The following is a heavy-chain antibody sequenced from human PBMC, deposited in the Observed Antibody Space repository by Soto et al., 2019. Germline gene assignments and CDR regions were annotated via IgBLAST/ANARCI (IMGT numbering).Heavy chain of an antibody. Sequence: QLQLQESGPGLVKPSETLSLTCTVSGGSISSGSYYWGWIRQPPGKGLEWIGRIYYSGSTYYNPSLKSRVTRTVDTAENQCSRKLSSVTAADTAVYYWATLGGQDWGQGTLVTVSS. CDR3: ATLGGQD. D-gene: IGHD3-16*01. J-gene: IGHJ4*02. V-gene: IGHV4-39*01. CDR2: IYYSGST. CDR1: GGSISSGSYY.